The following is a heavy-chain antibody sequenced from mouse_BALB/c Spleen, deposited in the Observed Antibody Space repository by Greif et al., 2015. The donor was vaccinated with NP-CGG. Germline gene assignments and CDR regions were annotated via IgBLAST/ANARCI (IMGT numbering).Heavy chain of an antibody. D-gene: IGHD2-1*01. Sequence: EVKLMESGGGLVQPGGSLKLSCATSGFTFSDYYMYWVRQTPEKRLEWVAYISNGGGSTYYPDTVKGRFTISRDNAKNTLYLQMSRLKSEDTAMYYRARQDYYGAMDYWGQGTSVTVSS. J-gene: IGHJ4*01. V-gene: IGHV5-12*02. CDR2: ISNGGGST. CDR1: GFTFSDYY. CDR3: ARQDYYGAMDY.